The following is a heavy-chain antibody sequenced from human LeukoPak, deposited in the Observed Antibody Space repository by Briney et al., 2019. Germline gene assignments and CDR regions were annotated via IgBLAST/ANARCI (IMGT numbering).Heavy chain of an antibody. V-gene: IGHV4-4*02. CDR3: ARGAYYMDV. CDR2: IFHSGNT. J-gene: IGHJ6*03. CDR1: GVSIKSNSW. Sequence: SETLSLTCNVSGVSIKSNSWWSWVRQTPGKGLEWIGEIFHSGNTDYNPSLKSRVTISVDTSRNQFSLNLTSVTAADTAVYYCARGAYYMDVWGVGTTVTVSS.